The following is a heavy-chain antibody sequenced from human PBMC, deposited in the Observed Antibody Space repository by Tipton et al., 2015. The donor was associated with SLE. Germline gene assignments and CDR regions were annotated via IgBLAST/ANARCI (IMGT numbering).Heavy chain of an antibody. Sequence: TLSLTCAVSGGSISSSNWWSWVRQPPGKGLEWIGEIYHRGSTNYNPSLKSRVTISVDKSKSQFSLKLSSVTAADTAVYYCARVWRQLANYFDYWGQGTLVTVSS. CDR2: IYHRGST. J-gene: IGHJ4*02. CDR1: GGSISSSNW. CDR3: ARVWRQLANYFDY. V-gene: IGHV4-4*02. D-gene: IGHD6-6*01.